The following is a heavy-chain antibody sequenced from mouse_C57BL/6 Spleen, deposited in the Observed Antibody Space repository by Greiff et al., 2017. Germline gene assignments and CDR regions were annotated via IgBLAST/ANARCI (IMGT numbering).Heavy chain of an antibody. D-gene: IGHD3-2*02. Sequence: VQLQESGAELVRPGASVTLSCKASGYTFTDYEMHWVKQTPVHGLEWIGAIDPETGGTAYNQKFKGKAILTADKSSSTAYMELRSLTSEDSAVYYCTRQLRLPAFAYWGQGTLVTVYA. V-gene: IGHV1-15*01. CDR3: TRQLRLPAFAY. J-gene: IGHJ3*01. CDR2: IDPETGGT. CDR1: GYTFTDYE.